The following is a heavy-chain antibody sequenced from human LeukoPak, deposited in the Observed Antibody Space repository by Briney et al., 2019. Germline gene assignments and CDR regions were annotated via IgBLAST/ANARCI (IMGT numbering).Heavy chain of an antibody. CDR1: GFNFSSYS. J-gene: IGHJ4*02. Sequence: GGSLRLSCAASGFNFSSYSMNWVRQAPGKGLEWVAVISKDGSDKYYPGSVRGRFTISRDNSKNTIYLQMDSLRAEDTAIYYCARDYWWNYDYWGQGTLVTVSS. CDR2: ISKDGSDK. CDR3: ARDYWWNYDY. D-gene: IGHD1-7*01. V-gene: IGHV3-30*03.